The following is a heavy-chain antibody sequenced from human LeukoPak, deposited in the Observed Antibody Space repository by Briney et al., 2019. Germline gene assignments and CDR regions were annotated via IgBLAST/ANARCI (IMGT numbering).Heavy chain of an antibody. Sequence: ASMKVSCKASGYTFTGYYMHWVRQAPGQGLEWMGWINPNSGGTNYAQKFQGRVTMTRDTSISTAYMELSRLRSDDTAVYYCASVCSGGSCYSDYYYMDVWGKGTTVTVSS. CDR1: GYTFTGYY. J-gene: IGHJ6*03. D-gene: IGHD2-15*01. CDR3: ASVCSGGSCYSDYYYMDV. CDR2: INPNSGGT. V-gene: IGHV1-2*02.